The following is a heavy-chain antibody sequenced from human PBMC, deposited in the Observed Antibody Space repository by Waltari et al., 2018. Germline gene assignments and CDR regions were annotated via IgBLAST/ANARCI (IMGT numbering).Heavy chain of an antibody. D-gene: IGHD4-4*01. J-gene: IGHJ4*02. V-gene: IGHV3-11*01. CDR1: GFTFSDYY. Sequence: QVQLVESGGGLVKPGGSLRLSCAAAGFTFSDYYMSWIRPAPGKGLEWVSDISSSGSTIYSSDSVKGLFTISRDNAKNSLYLQMNSLRAEDTAVYYCARGAPRVTPSDYWGQGTLVTVSS. CDR3: ARGAPRVTPSDY. CDR2: ISSSGSTI.